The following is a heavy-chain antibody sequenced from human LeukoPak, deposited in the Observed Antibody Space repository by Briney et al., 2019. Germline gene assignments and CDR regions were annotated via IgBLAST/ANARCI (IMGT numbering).Heavy chain of an antibody. CDR3: AGERWLGGVPN. D-gene: IGHD3-3*01. V-gene: IGHV3-11*01. Sequence: PGGSLRLSCAASGFTYSDYYMSWIRQAPGKGLEWFSYISSSGSTIYYADSVKGRFTISRDNAKNSLYLQMNSLRAEDTAVYYCAGERWLGGVPNWGQGTLVTVSS. CDR2: ISSSGSTI. CDR1: GFTYSDYY. J-gene: IGHJ4*02.